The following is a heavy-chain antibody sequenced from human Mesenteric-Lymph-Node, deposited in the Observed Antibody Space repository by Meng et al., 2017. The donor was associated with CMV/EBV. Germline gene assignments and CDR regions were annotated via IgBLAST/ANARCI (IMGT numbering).Heavy chain of an antibody. Sequence: GGSLRLSCAASGFTFSSYSMNWVRQAPGKGLEWVSSISSSSSYIYYADSVKGRFTISRDNAKNSLYLQMNSLRAEDTAVYYCARELEWFGELIGVWGQGTLVTVSS. V-gene: IGHV3-21*01. CDR3: ARELEWFGELIGV. CDR1: GFTFSSYS. D-gene: IGHD3-10*01. J-gene: IGHJ4*02. CDR2: ISSSSSYI.